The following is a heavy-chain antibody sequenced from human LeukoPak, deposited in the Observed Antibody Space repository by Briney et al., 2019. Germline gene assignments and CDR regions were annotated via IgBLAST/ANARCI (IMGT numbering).Heavy chain of an antibody. Sequence: GGSLRLSCAASGLTFSSYSMNWVRQAPGKGLEWVSYISSSSSTIYYADSVKGRFTISRDNAKNSLYLQMNSLRAEDTAVYYCARGSLYYYDSRTIDYWGQGTLVTVSS. V-gene: IGHV3-48*01. CDR2: ISSSSSTI. J-gene: IGHJ4*02. CDR3: ARGSLYYYDSRTIDY. CDR1: GLTFSSYS. D-gene: IGHD3-22*01.